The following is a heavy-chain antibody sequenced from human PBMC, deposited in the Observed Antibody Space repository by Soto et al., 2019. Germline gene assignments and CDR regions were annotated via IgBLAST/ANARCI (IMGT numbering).Heavy chain of an antibody. CDR1: GFTFSDYY. V-gene: IGHV3-11*01. CDR2: ITPSGSTI. Sequence: GSLRLSCAASGFTFSDYYMSWVRQAPGKGLEWISYITPSGSTISYADSVKGRFTISRDNAKNSVYLQMNSLRAEDTAVYYCARGHYGTDVWGQGTTVTVSS. J-gene: IGHJ6*02. CDR3: ARGHYGTDV.